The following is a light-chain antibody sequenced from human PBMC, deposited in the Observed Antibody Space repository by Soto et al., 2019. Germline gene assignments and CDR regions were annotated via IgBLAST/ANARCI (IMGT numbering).Light chain of an antibody. CDR3: GIWDASLSAGV. CDR2: NDD. Sequence: QPVLTQPHSVSAAPGQQVTISCSGSSSNIESNPVSWYRHVPGTVPKLLIHNDDKRPSGIPDRFSGSKAGTSATLGITGLQTGDEAEYYCGIWDASLSAGVFGGGTKVTVL. CDR1: SSNIESNP. J-gene: IGLJ2*01. V-gene: IGLV1-51*01.